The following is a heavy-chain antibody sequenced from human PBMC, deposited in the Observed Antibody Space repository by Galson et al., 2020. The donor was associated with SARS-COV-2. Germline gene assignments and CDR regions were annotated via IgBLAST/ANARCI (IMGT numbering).Heavy chain of an antibody. CDR2: INKDGSEK. CDR1: GFTFSSFW. V-gene: IGHV3-7*01. J-gene: IGHJ6*02. Sequence: GGSLRLSCAASGFTFSSFWVNWVRQAPGKGLEWVATINKDGSEKYYVDSVNGRFIISRDNAKNSMYLQMNSLRAEDTAVYYCASRRAVCSGGNCHNYGLGVWGQGTTVTVSS. D-gene: IGHD2-15*01. CDR3: ASRRAVCSGGNCHNYGLGV.